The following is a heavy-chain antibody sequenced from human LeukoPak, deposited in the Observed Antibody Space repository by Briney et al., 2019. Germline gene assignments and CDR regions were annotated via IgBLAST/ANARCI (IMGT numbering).Heavy chain of an antibody. CDR1: GVSITTYY. D-gene: IGHD3-10*01. J-gene: IGHJ6*03. CDR3: ATVRRGFGESSKYYSYYYMDV. Sequence: SETLSLTCTVSGVSITTYYWSWIRQPPGKGLEWIGEIYHSGSTYYNPSLKSRVTISVDTSKNQFSLNLSSVTAADTAVYYCATVRRGFGESSKYYSYYYMDVWGKGTTVTISS. V-gene: IGHV4-59*04. CDR2: IYHSGST.